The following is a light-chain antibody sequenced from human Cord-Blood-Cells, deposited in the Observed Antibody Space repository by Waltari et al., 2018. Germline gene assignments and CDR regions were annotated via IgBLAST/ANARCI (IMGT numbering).Light chain of an antibody. V-gene: IGKV3-20*01. CDR3: QQYGSSPRT. Sequence: IVLTQSPGTLSVSPGERATLSCRASQSVSSSYLAWYQQKPGQAPRLLIYGASSRATGIPDRLSGSGSGTDFTLTISRLEPEDFAVYYCQQYGSSPRTFGQGTKVEIK. CDR1: QSVSSSY. J-gene: IGKJ1*01. CDR2: GAS.